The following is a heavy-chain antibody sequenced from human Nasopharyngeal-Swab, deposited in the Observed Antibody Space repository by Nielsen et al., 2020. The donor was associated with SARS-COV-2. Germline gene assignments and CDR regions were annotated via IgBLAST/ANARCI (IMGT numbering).Heavy chain of an antibody. CDR1: GFTFRTYN. CDR3: ARDGLDYDFWSAYFMDV. J-gene: IGHJ6*02. D-gene: IGHD3-3*01. Sequence: GGSLRLSCAASGFTFRTYNMNWVRQAPGKGLEWVSSISSSSTYIYYADSVKGRFTISRDSAKSSLYLQMNSLRAEDTAVYYCARDGLDYDFWSAYFMDVWGQGTTVTVSS. CDR2: ISSSSTYI. V-gene: IGHV3-21*06.